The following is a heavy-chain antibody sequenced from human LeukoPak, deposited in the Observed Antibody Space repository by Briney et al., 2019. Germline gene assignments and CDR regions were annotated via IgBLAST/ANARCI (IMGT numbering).Heavy chain of an antibody. CDR3: ARGNGPDYFDY. J-gene: IGHJ4*02. CDR1: GLTFSDAW. Sequence: GGSLRLSCAVSGLTFSDAWMTWVRQAPGKGLEWVAVIWYDGSNNNYADSVKGRFTISRDNSKNTLYLQMYSLRAEDTAVYYCARGNGPDYFDYWGQGTLVTVSS. CDR2: IWYDGSNN. V-gene: IGHV3-33*08.